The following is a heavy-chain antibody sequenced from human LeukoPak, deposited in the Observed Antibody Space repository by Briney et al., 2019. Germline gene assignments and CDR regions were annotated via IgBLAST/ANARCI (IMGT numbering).Heavy chain of an antibody. CDR1: GGSFSGYY. Sequence: PSETLSLTCAVYGGSFSGYYWTWIRQPPGVGLEWIGYIYYTGSVDYNASLKSRLTISLDTSKNRFSLKLNSVTAADTAVYYCARDHSYYFGSQTSTLDVWGQGTAVTVSS. CDR2: IYYTGSV. CDR3: ARDHSYYFGSQTSTLDV. J-gene: IGHJ6*02. V-gene: IGHV4-34*09. D-gene: IGHD3-10*01.